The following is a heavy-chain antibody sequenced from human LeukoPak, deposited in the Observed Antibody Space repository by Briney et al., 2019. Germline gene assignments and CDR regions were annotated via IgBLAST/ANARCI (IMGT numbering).Heavy chain of an antibody. D-gene: IGHD5-24*01. V-gene: IGHV3-48*01. Sequence: WGSLRLSCAASGFTFSSYSMNWVSQAPGKGLEWVSYISSSSSTIYYADSVKGRFTISRDNAKNSLYLQMNSLRAEDTAVYYCARDLEMVFDYWGQGTLVTVSS. CDR2: ISSSSSTI. CDR3: ARDLEMVFDY. J-gene: IGHJ4*02. CDR1: GFTFSSYS.